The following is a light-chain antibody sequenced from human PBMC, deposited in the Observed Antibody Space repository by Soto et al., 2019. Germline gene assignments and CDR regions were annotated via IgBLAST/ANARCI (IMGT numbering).Light chain of an antibody. CDR3: QHYNSSSPET. J-gene: IGKJ1*01. Sequence: DIQMTQSPSTLSASVGDRVTITCRASQSISSWLAWYQQKPGKAPKLLIYKASNLESGVPSRFSGSGSGTEFTLTISSLQPDDFATYYCQHYNSSSPETFGQGTKVEIK. CDR2: KAS. V-gene: IGKV1-5*03. CDR1: QSISSW.